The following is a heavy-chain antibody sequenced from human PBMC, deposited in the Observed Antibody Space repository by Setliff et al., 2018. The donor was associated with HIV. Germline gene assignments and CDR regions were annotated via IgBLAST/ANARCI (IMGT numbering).Heavy chain of an antibody. D-gene: IGHD3-3*01. CDR2: IIPIFGTA. V-gene: IGHV1-69*06. Sequence: SVKVSCKASGGTFSSYAISWVRQAPGQGLEWMGRIIPIFGTANYAQKFQGRVTITADKSTSTAYMELSSLRSEDTAVYYCAKITIFGVVIITFDYWGQGTLVTVSS. CDR1: GGTFSSYA. CDR3: AKITIFGVVIITFDY. J-gene: IGHJ4*02.